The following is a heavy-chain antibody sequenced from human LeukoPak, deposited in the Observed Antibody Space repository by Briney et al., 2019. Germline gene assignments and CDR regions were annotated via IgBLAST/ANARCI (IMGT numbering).Heavy chain of an antibody. CDR2: IKDDGTT. D-gene: IGHD3-22*01. Sequence: QPGGSLRLSCAVSGFTFSSRLRHWVRQAPGKGLVWVALIKDDGTTNYADSVRGRFTASRDDAKNTVYLQMSSLRADDTAVYYCHPLSYVSNWGQGTLVTVSA. V-gene: IGHV3-74*01. J-gene: IGHJ4*02. CDR1: GFTFSSRL. CDR3: HPLSYVSN.